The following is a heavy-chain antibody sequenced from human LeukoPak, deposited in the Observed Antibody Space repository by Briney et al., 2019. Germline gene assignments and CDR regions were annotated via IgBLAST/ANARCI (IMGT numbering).Heavy chain of an antibody. D-gene: IGHD3-9*01. CDR2: IYSGGST. Sequence: GGSLRLSCAASGFTVNSNYMSWVRQAPGKGLEWVSVIYSGGSTYYADSVKGRFTISRDNSKNTLYLQMNSLRAEDTAVYYCACVFYDILTGYYPRENDAFDIWGQGTMVTVSS. V-gene: IGHV3-53*01. J-gene: IGHJ3*02. CDR1: GFTVNSNY. CDR3: ACVFYDILTGYYPRENDAFDI.